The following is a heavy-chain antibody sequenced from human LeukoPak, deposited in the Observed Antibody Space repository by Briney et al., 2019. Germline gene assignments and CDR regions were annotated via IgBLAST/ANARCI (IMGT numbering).Heavy chain of an antibody. CDR2: ISSNGGST. J-gene: IGHJ4*02. Sequence: GGSLRLSCSASGFTFSSYAMHWVRQAPGKGLEYVSGISSNGGSTDYADSVKGRFTISRDNSKSTLYLQVSSLRAEDTAVYYCVKEGVKAAAGQCWGQGTLVTVSS. V-gene: IGHV3-64D*06. CDR1: GFTFSSYA. CDR3: VKEGVKAAAGQC. D-gene: IGHD6-13*01.